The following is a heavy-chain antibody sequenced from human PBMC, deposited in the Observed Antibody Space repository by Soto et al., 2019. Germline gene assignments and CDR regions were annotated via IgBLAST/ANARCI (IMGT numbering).Heavy chain of an antibody. CDR2: IYWDDDP. V-gene: IGHV2-5*02. CDR3: AHAFGGTSWPNDAFDV. Sequence: QITLKESGPTLVKPTQTLTLTCIFSGFSFSADGVGVGWIRQPPGKALEWLALIYWDDDPSYRPSLKSRLTITKDSSKNQVVLTMTNMDPLDTATYYCAHAFGGTSWPNDAFDVWGQGTVVTVSS. D-gene: IGHD3-16*01. J-gene: IGHJ3*01. CDR1: GFSFSADGVG.